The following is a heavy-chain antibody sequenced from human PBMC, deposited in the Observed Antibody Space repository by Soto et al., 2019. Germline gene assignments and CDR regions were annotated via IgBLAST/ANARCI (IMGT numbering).Heavy chain of an antibody. D-gene: IGHD3-10*01. V-gene: IGHV3-7*05. Sequence: VQLVESGGALVQPGGSLRLSCAVSGFTFNNYWMSWVCQAQGKGLEWVANIKQDGNEKYYVDSVKGRFTISRDNAKNSLYLQMNSLRAEDTAVYYCTRITSLAGVYWGQGTLVTVSS. J-gene: IGHJ4*02. CDR3: TRITSLAGVY. CDR1: GFTFNNYW. CDR2: IKQDGNEK.